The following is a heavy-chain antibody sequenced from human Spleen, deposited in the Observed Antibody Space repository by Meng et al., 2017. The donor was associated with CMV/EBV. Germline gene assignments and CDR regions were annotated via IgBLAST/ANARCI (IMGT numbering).Heavy chain of an antibody. CDR1: GYTFTSFD. J-gene: IGHJ4*02. CDR2: VNPRSGNT. V-gene: IGHV1-8*01. CDR3: ARASDWLLRGDFDY. Sequence: QVQLLQSGAEVKKPGASVEVSCKASGYTFTSFDINWVRQASGQGPEWMGGVNPRSGNTVYAQEFQGRVTLTRNNSISTAYMRLSSLRSEDTAVYYCARASDWLLRGDFDYWGQGTLVTVSS. D-gene: IGHD3-9*01.